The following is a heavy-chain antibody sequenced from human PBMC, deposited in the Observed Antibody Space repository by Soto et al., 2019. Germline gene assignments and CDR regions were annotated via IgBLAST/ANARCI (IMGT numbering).Heavy chain of an antibody. J-gene: IGHJ6*02. CDR3: ARRGYSYGRDYGMDV. CDR2: IYYSGST. D-gene: IGHD5-18*01. V-gene: IGHV4-59*01. Sequence: SETLSLTCTVSGGSISTYYWSWIRQPPGKELDWIGYIYYSGSTNYNPSLKSRVTISLDTSKNQFSLKLTSVTAADTALYYCARRGYSYGRDYGMDVWGQGTTVTVSS. CDR1: GGSISTYY.